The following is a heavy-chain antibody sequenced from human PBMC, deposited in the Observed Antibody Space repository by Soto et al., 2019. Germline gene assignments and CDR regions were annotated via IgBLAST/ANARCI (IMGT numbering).Heavy chain of an antibody. J-gene: IGHJ4*02. CDR3: ARKVGASAY. Sequence: ASVKVSSKAPGYAFSSFAIQWVRQAPGQRLEWMGWIKAGNGDTKYSQKFQGRVTIARDTAASTAYMELGSMTFEDTAVYYCARKVGASAYWGQGTLVTVSS. CDR1: GYAFSSFA. D-gene: IGHD1-26*01. V-gene: IGHV1-3*01. CDR2: IKAGNGDT.